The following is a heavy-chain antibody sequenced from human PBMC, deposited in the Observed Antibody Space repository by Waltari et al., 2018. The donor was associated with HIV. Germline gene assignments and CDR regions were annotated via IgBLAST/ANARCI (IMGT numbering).Heavy chain of an antibody. CDR3: ARGEYYGQYCSGGSCYSPDY. CDR2: ISSSSSYI. J-gene: IGHJ4*02. V-gene: IGHV3-21*01. D-gene: IGHD2-15*01. CDR1: GFTFSSYS. Sequence: EVQLVESGGGLVKPGGSLRLSCAASGFTFSSYSMNWVRQAPGKGLEWVSSISSSSSYIYDADSVKGRFTISRDNAKNSLYLQMNSLRAEDTAVYYCARGEYYGQYCSGGSCYSPDYWGQGTLVTVSS.